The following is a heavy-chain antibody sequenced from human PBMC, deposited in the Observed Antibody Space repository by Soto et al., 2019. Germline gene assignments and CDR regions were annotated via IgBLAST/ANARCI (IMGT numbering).Heavy chain of an antibody. Sequence: GGSLRLSCAASGFGFSSYWMHWVRQAPGKGLVWVSRTNNDGSATTYADSVRGRFTSFRDNAKNTLFLQMTSLGVEDTAVYYCAREMATISLGAFDIWGEGTMVTVS. CDR3: AREMATISLGAFDI. CDR2: TNNDGSAT. J-gene: IGHJ3*02. V-gene: IGHV3-74*01. CDR1: GFGFSSYW. D-gene: IGHD5-12*01.